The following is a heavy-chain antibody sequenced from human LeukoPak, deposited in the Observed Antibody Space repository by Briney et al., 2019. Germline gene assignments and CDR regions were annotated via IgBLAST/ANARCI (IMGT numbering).Heavy chain of an antibody. D-gene: IGHD3-22*01. CDR3: ARGGRGSAAVVAPRSFDI. CDR1: GFTVSSIH. J-gene: IGHJ3*02. V-gene: IGHV3-53*01. CDR2: TYTGGNS. Sequence: GGSLRLSCAASGFTVSSIHMVWVRQAPGKGLEWVSVTYTGGNSYYADSVKGRFIISRDISKNTLYLQMNSLRSEDSALYYCARGGRGSAAVVAPRSFDIWGQGTMVTVSS.